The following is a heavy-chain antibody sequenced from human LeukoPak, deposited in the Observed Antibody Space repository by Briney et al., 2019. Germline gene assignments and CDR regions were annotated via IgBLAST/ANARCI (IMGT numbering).Heavy chain of an antibody. CDR3: ARGYCSGGSCFRFDY. J-gene: IGHJ4*02. Sequence: PGGSLRLSCAVSGFTFDDYGMTWVRQPPRKGLEWVSGINWNGGSTVYADFVKGRFSILRDTAKNSLYLQMNSLRAEDTALYYCARGYCSGGSCFRFDYWGQGTLFTVSS. CDR1: GFTFDDYG. V-gene: IGHV3-20*04. D-gene: IGHD2-15*01. CDR2: INWNGGST.